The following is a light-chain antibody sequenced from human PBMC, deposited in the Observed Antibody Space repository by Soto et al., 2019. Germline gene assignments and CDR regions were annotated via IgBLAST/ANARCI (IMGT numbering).Light chain of an antibody. V-gene: IGKV3-11*01. CDR2: GAS. CDR3: QQRSNWLT. Sequence: IVLTQSPGTLSLSPGDRDTLSCRASQSVTTQLAWYQQKPGQAPRLIIHGASSRATGVPDRITGSGSGTDFTLSISSLQSEDFAVYYCQQRSNWLTVGGGTKVDIK. CDR1: QSVTTQ. J-gene: IGKJ4*01.